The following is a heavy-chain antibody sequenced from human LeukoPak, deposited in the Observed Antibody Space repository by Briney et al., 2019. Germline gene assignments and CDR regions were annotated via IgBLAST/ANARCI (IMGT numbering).Heavy chain of an antibody. CDR1: GFTFGDYA. J-gene: IGHJ4*02. Sequence: GGSLRLSCTASGFTFGDYAMSWVRQAPGKGLEWVGFIRSKAYGGTTEYAASVKGRFTISRDDSKSIAYLQMNSLKTEDTAVYYCTRAGYGGATYRYYFDYWGQGTLVTVSS. V-gene: IGHV3-49*04. D-gene: IGHD1-26*01. CDR2: IRSKAYGGTT. CDR3: TRAGYGGATYRYYFDY.